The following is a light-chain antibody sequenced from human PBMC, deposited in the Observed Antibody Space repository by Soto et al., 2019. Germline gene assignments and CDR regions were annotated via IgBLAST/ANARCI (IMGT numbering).Light chain of an antibody. CDR1: QSISRY. CDR3: QQYNSFSWT. Sequence: DIQMTQSASSLSASLGDRVTITCGASQSISRYLNWYQQKPGRAPNLLMYAASRLQSGVPSRFSGSGYGTEFTLTISGLQTDDFATYYCQQYNSFSWTFGQGTKVDIK. J-gene: IGKJ1*01. CDR2: AAS. V-gene: IGKV1-39*01.